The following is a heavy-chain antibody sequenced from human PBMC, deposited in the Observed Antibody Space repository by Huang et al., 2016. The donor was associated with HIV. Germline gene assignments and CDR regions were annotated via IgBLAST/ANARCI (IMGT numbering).Heavy chain of an antibody. CDR3: ARVLLLTVYTIDYYFDY. Sequence: QVQLVQSGAEVKKPGASVKVSCEASGYNFSNYAIHWVRQAPGQRLEGMGWINAGNGNTKYAQKFQGRVTITRDTSANTAYMELNSLRSEDTAVYYCARVLLLTVYTIDYYFDYWGQGTLVTVSS. J-gene: IGHJ4*02. V-gene: IGHV1-3*01. CDR1: GYNFSNYA. D-gene: IGHD2-8*01. CDR2: INAGNGNT.